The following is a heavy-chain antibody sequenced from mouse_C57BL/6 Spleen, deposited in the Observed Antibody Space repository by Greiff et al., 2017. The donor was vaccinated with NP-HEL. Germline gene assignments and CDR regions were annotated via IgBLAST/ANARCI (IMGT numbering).Heavy chain of an antibody. CDR2: IYPGSGST. J-gene: IGHJ2*01. CDR3: ARFPYYYGPLYYFDY. D-gene: IGHD1-1*01. Sequence: QVQLQQPGAELVKPGASVKMSCKASGYTFTSYWITWVKQRPGQGLEWIGDIYPGSGSTNYNEKFTRKATLTVDTSSSTAYMQLSSLTSEDSAVYYCARFPYYYGPLYYFDYWGQGTTRTVSS. V-gene: IGHV1-55*01. CDR1: GYTFTSYW.